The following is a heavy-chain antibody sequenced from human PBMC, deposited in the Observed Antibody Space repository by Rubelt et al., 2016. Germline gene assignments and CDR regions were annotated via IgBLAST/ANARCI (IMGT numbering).Heavy chain of an antibody. CDR2: INTNTGNP. D-gene: IGHD6-13*01. CDR3: ARVIAAAGRDGNYFDY. V-gene: IGHV7-4-1*02. Sequence: QVRLVQSGSELKKPGASVKVSCKASGYTFTSYAMNWVRQAPGQGLEWMGWINTNTGNPTYAQGFTGRFVLSWETSVSTAYLQISSLKAEDTAVYYCARVIAAAGRDGNYFDYWGQGTLVTVSS. J-gene: IGHJ4*02. CDR1: GYTFTSYA.